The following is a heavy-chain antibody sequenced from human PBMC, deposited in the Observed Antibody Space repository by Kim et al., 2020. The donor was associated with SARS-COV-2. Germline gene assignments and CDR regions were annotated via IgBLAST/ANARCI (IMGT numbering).Heavy chain of an antibody. V-gene: IGHV3-11*03. CDR1: GFTFSDYY. CDR2: ISSSSSYT. D-gene: IGHD2-8*01. CDR3: AGAMVLAGTYYFDY. Sequence: GGSLRLSCAASGFTFSDYYMSWIRQAPGKGLEWVSYISSSSSYTNYADSVKGRFTISRDNAKNSLYLQMNSLRAEDTAVYYCAGAMVLAGTYYFDYWGQGTLVTVSS. J-gene: IGHJ4*02.